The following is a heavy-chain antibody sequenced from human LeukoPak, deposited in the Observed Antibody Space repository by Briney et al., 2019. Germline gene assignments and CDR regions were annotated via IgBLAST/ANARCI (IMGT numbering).Heavy chain of an antibody. CDR2: IYPGDSDT. CDR1: GYSFTSYW. J-gene: IGHJ4*02. V-gene: IGHV5-51*01. Sequence: GESLKISCKGSGYSFTSYWIGWVRQMPGKGLEWMGIIYPGDSDTRYSPSFQGQVTISADKSISTAYLQWSSLKASDTAMYYCASSIAVAGSYFDYWGQGTLVTVSS. D-gene: IGHD6-13*01. CDR3: ASSIAVAGSYFDY.